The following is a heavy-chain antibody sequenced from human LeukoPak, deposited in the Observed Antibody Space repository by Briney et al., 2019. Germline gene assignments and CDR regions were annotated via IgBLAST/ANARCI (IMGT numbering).Heavy chain of an antibody. V-gene: IGHV3-30*02. D-gene: IGHD2-15*01. CDR3: AKVVAATPMKNWFDP. Sequence: PGGSLRLSCAASGFTFSSYGMHWVRQAPGKGLEWVAFIRYDGSNKYYADSVKGRFTISRDNSKNTLYLQMNSLRAEDTAVYYCAKVVAATPMKNWFDPWGQGTLVTVSS. CDR2: IRYDGSNK. CDR1: GFTFSSYG. J-gene: IGHJ5*02.